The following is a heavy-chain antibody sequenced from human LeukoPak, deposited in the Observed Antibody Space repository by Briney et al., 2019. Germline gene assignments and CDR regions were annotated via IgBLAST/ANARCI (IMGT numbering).Heavy chain of an antibody. Sequence: SVKVSCKASGGTFSSYAISWVRQAPGQGLEWMEGIIPIFGTANYAQKFQGRVTITTDESTTTAYMELSSLRSEDTAVYYCAREGYYDSSGYYYGYFDYWGQGTLVTVSS. CDR1: GGTFSSYA. D-gene: IGHD3-22*01. V-gene: IGHV1-69*05. CDR3: AREGYYDSSGYYYGYFDY. J-gene: IGHJ4*02. CDR2: IIPIFGTA.